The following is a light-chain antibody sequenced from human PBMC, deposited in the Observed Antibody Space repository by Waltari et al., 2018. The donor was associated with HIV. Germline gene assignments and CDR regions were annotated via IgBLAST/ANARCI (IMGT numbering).Light chain of an antibody. J-gene: IGLJ2*01. Sequence: SYELTQPPSVSVSPGQTASITCPGDKLGNKYVCWYQQKPGQSPGLVIYQDNKRPAGIPERFSGSNSGSTATLTISGTQAMDEADYYCQAWDSNTVVFGGGTKLTVL. V-gene: IGLV3-1*01. CDR1: KLGNKY. CDR3: QAWDSNTVV. CDR2: QDN.